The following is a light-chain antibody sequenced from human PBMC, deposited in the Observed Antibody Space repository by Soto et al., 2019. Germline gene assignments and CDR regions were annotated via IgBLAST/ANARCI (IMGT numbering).Light chain of an antibody. V-gene: IGLV2-14*01. CDR2: EVR. CDR3: SSYTGRKARV. CDR1: SSDVGGFDY. J-gene: IGLJ3*02. Sequence: QSPLTQPASVSGSPGQSITISCTGASSDVGGFDYVSWSQQHPGKAPKLLIYEVRNRPSGVSNRFSASKSGNTASLTISGLRPEDEADYYCSSYTGRKARVFGGGTKVTVL.